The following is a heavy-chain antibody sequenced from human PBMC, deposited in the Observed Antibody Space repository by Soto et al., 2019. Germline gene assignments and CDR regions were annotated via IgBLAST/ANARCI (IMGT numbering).Heavy chain of an antibody. J-gene: IGHJ4*02. CDR2: IVPIYRTA. D-gene: IGHD6-13*01. Sequence: ASVQVSCKASGGTFSSYRINWVRQAPGQGLEWVGGIVPIYRTADYAQKFQGRVTITADESARTAYMELRGLKSQDTAVYYCARDSGAKLSSSWGQGTLVTLSS. V-gene: IGHV1-69*13. CDR3: ARDSGAKLSSS. CDR1: GGTFSSYR.